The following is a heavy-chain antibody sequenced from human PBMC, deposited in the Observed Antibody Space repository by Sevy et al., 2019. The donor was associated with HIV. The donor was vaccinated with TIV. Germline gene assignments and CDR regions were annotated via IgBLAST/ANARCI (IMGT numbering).Heavy chain of an antibody. CDR3: ARGRDYYDSNSLDY. Sequence: GGSLRLSCTASGFNFGYYAMSWFRQAPGKGLEWVGFTRSKPYNGTTEYAASVKVRFTISRDDSKSIAYLQMNSLKTEDTAVYYCARGRDYYDSNSLDYWGQGTLVTVSS. CDR2: TRSKPYNGTT. CDR1: GFNFGYYA. J-gene: IGHJ4*02. D-gene: IGHD3-22*01. V-gene: IGHV3-49*03.